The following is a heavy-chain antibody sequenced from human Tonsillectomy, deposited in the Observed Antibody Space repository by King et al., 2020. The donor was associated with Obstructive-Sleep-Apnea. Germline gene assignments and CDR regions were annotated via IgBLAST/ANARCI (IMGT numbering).Heavy chain of an antibody. D-gene: IGHD3-10*01. CDR3: TTDYYGSGRRPKYGMDV. V-gene: IGHV3-15*01. CDR2: IKSKNDGGTT. J-gene: IGHJ6*02. Sequence: EVQLVESGGGLVKPGESLRLSCAASGFTFINAWMNWVRQAPGKGLEWVGRIKSKNDGGTTDYAAPVKGRFSISRDDSNNTLYVQMSSLKIEDTARYFCTTDYYGSGRRPKYGMDVWGQGTTVTVSS. CDR1: GFTFINAW.